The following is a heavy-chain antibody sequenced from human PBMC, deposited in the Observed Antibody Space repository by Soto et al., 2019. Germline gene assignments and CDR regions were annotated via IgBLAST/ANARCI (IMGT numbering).Heavy chain of an antibody. J-gene: IGHJ4*02. CDR2: INHSGST. CDR3: GSSSWYGGAFDY. Sequence: SETLSLTCAVYGGSFSGYYWSLIRQPPGKGLEWIGEINHSGSTNYNPSLKSRVTISVDTSKNQFSLKLSSVTAADTAVYYCGSSSWYGGAFDYWGQGTLVTVSS. D-gene: IGHD6-13*01. CDR1: GGSFSGYY. V-gene: IGHV4-34*01.